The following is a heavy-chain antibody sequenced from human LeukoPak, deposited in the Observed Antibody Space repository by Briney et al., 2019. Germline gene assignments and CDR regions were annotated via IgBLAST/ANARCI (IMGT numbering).Heavy chain of an antibody. CDR3: ARSISRPIGVRGVTAYYYYPDV. J-gene: IGHJ6*03. CDR1: GDSVSSNSAA. D-gene: IGHD3-10*01. CDR2: TYYRSEWYN. Sequence: SQTLSLTYAISGDSVSSNSAAWNWIRQSPSRVLEWLRRTYYRSEWYNDDAVSVKSRITINPDTSKNQFSLQLNSVTPEDTAVYYCARSISRPIGVRGVTAYYYYPDVWDKGTTVTVSS. V-gene: IGHV6-1*01.